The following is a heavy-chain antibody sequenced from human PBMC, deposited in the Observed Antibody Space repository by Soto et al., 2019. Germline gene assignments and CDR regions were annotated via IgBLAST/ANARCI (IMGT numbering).Heavy chain of an antibody. Sequence: SETLSLTCAVYGGSFSGYYWSWIRQPPGKGLEWIGEINHGGSIHCNPSLKSRVTISAETSKNQFSLNLRSLTAADTALYYCARGSQWLDYWGQGALVTVSS. D-gene: IGHD6-19*01. CDR2: INHGGSI. CDR3: ARGSQWLDY. J-gene: IGHJ4*02. V-gene: IGHV4-34*01. CDR1: GGSFSGYY.